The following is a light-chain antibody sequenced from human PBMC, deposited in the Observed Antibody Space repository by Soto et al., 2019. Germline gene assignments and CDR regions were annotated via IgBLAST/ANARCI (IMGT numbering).Light chain of an antibody. CDR1: QTINNN. J-gene: IGKJ1*01. CDR2: GAS. CDR3: QQYNNWPQT. V-gene: IGKV3-15*01. Sequence: VMTQAPATLSVSPGEIATLSFSASQTINNNVAWYQLKDGQVPRLVIYGASTRATDIPARFSGSGSGTEFTLAISSLQSEDFAEYHCQQYNNWPQTFGQGTKVDIK.